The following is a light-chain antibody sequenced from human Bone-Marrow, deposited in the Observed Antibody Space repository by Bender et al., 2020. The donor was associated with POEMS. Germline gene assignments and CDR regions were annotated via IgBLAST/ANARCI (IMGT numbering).Light chain of an antibody. J-gene: IGLJ3*02. CDR3: SSYTSSSNWV. Sequence: QSALTQPASVSGSPGQSITISCTGTSGDVGAYDYVSWYQQHPGKAPRLMIYEVTKRPSGVSNRFSGSKSGNTASLTISGLQAEDEADYYCSSYTSSSNWVFGGGTKLTVL. V-gene: IGLV2-14*01. CDR1: SGDVGAYDY. CDR2: EVT.